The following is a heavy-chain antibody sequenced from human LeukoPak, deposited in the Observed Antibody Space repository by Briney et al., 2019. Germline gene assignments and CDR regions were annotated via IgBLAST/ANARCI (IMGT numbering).Heavy chain of an antibody. CDR1: GFTFSNYW. J-gene: IGHJ3*02. Sequence: GGSLRLSCAASGFTFSNYWMHWVRQAPGKGLVWVSRIDNGGSDTRHADSVKGRFTISRDNANNTLYVEMNSLRAEDTAVYYCVRGPMGRGYGDIWGQGTMVTVSS. CDR3: VRGPMGRGYGDI. V-gene: IGHV3-74*01. D-gene: IGHD5-18*01. CDR2: IDNGGSDT.